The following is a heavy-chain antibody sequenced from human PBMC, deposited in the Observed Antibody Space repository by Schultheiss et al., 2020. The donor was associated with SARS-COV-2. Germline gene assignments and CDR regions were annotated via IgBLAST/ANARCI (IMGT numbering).Heavy chain of an antibody. J-gene: IGHJ5*02. CDR2: IWYDGINK. V-gene: IGHV3-33*03. CDR1: GFTFTNYA. Sequence: LKISCAASGFTFTNYAMTWVRQAPGKGLRWVATIWYDGINKYYADSVKGRFTISRDNAKNSLYLQMNSLRAGDTAVYYCLCNWNYPWGQGTLVTVSS. CDR3: LCNWNYP.